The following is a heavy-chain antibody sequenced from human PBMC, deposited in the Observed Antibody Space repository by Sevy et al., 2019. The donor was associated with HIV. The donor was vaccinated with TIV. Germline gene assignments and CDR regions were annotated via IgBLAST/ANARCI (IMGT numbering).Heavy chain of an antibody. D-gene: IGHD2-15*01. J-gene: IGHJ5*02. Sequence: GESLKISCAASGFTLSSVGIHWVRLTPGTGLEWLAFIGHDGNKYFYGASVKGRITTSRDNSKNTVSLQMNSLRVEDTAIYYCAKDYCIGNVCFLGWFDPRGQGTVVTVSS. CDR3: AKDYCIGNVCFLGWFDP. CDR2: IGHDGNKY. CDR1: GFTLSSVG. V-gene: IGHV3-30*02.